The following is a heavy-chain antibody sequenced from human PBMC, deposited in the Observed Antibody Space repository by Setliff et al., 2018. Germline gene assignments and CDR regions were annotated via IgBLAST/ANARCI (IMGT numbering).Heavy chain of an antibody. V-gene: IGHV1-69*13. Sequence: SVKVSCKASGGTFSSYAISWVRQAPGQGLEWMGGMSPIFVTANFAQKFQGRVTITADESTSTAYMELISLRSEDTAVYYCARVLGPRSGTFDIWGQGTMVTVSS. CDR3: ARVLGPRSGTFDI. J-gene: IGHJ3*02. CDR2: MSPIFVTA. CDR1: GGTFSSYA.